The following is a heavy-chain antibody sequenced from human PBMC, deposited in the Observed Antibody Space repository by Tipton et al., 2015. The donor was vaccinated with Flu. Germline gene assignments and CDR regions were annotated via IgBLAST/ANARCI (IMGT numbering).Heavy chain of an antibody. CDR1: GFTVSSNY. CDR2: IYSGGST. V-gene: IGHV3-53*04. Sequence: QLVQSGGGLVQPGGSLRLSCAASGFTVSSNYMSWVRQAPGKGLEWVSVIYSGGSTYYADSVKCRFTISRHNSKNTLYLQMNSLRAEDTAVYYCARDLIAMVRGVNYCYGMDVWGQGTTVTVS. J-gene: IGHJ6*02. D-gene: IGHD3-10*01. CDR3: ARDLIAMVRGVNYCYGMDV.